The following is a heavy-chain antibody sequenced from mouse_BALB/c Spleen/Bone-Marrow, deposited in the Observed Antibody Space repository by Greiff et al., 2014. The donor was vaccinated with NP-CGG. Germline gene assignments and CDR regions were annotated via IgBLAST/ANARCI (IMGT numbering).Heavy chain of an antibody. Sequence: EVQLQQSGPELVKPGASVKMSCKASGYTFTDYYMKWVKQSHGESLGWIGDINPINGDTFYNQKFKGKATLTVDKSSSTAYMQLDSLTSEDSAVYYCAMGVRLYWYFDVWGAGTTVTVSS. CDR1: GYTFTDYY. V-gene: IGHV1-26*01. CDR2: INPINGDT. J-gene: IGHJ1*01. CDR3: AMGVRLYWYFDV. D-gene: IGHD2-14*01.